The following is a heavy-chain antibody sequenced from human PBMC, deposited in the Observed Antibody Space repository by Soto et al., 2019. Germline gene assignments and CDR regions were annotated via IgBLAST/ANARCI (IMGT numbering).Heavy chain of an antibody. V-gene: IGHV5-51*01. Sequence: PGESLKISCKGSGYSFGNYRIGWVRQMPGKGLEWMGVINPGDSGTTYSPSFQGQVTISADKSISTAYLQWSSLKASDTAVYYCARQHMSNWNSPNYYYYYGMDVWGQGTTVTVSS. CDR3: ARQHMSNWNSPNYYYYYGMDV. CDR1: GYSFGNYR. J-gene: IGHJ6*02. CDR2: INPGDSGT. D-gene: IGHD1-7*01.